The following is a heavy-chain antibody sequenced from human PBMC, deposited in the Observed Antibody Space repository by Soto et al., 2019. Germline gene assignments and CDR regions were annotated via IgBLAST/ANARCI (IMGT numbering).Heavy chain of an antibody. CDR3: VRSSQLELSRFGT. J-gene: IGHJ5*02. D-gene: IGHD1-1*01. CDR1: GFAFDDYA. V-gene: IGHV3-9*01. CDR2: ISWNSLSI. Sequence: EVQLVESGGGLVQPGRSLRLSCEASGFAFDDYAMQWVRQAPGKGLEWVSGISWNSLSIEYADSVKGRFTISRDNAKSSLYLHMSSLRTEDTALYYCVRSSQLELSRFGTWGQGTLVVVSS.